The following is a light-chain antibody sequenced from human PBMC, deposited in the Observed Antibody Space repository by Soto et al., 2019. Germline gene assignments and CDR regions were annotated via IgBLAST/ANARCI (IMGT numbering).Light chain of an antibody. J-gene: IGKJ1*01. CDR2: GAS. Sequence: EIVMTQSPATLSASPGERATHSCRASQSVSSNLAWYQQKPGQAPRLLIYGASTRATGIPARFSGSGSGTEFTLTISSLQSEDFGVYYCQQYNNWPRTFGQGTKV. CDR1: QSVSSN. V-gene: IGKV3-15*01. CDR3: QQYNNWPRT.